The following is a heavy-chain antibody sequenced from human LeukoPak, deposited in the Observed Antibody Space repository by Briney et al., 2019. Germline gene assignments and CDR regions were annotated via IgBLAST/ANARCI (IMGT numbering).Heavy chain of an antibody. Sequence: SVKVSCKASGGTFSSYAISWVRQAPGQGLEWMGGIIPIFGTANYAQKFQGRVTITTDESTSTAYMELSSLRSEDTAVYYCARDYSAAAGTYYYYYMDVWGKGTTVTVSS. J-gene: IGHJ6*03. CDR3: ARDYSAAAGTYYYYYMDV. CDR1: GGTFSSYA. V-gene: IGHV1-69*05. CDR2: IIPIFGTA. D-gene: IGHD6-13*01.